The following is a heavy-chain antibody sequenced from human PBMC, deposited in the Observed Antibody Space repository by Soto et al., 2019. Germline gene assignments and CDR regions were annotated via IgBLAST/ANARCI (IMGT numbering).Heavy chain of an antibody. Sequence: QVHLVQSGAEVKKPGASVRLSCQASGHTFTITRFPMHWVRQAHGQRLEWMGLINVGNDHTKYSQKFQGRVTITRDPSALTAYMELSGLRSEDTSVYDCALGYNLNYYFDYWGQGTLVTVYS. D-gene: IGHD1-7*01. CDR1: GHTFTITRFP. CDR3: ALGYNLNYYFDY. V-gene: IGHV1-3*01. CDR2: INVGNDHT. J-gene: IGHJ4*02.